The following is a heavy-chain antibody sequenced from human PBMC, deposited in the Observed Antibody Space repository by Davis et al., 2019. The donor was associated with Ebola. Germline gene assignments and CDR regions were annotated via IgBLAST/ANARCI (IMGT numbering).Heavy chain of an antibody. J-gene: IGHJ6*02. CDR3: ARSRYSSSSGLYGMDV. D-gene: IGHD6-13*01. CDR1: GFSLSTSGVG. Sequence: SGPTLVKPTQTLTLTCSFSGFSLSTSGVGVSWIRQPPGKALEWLALIDWDDDKYYSTSLKTRLTISKDTSKNQVVLTMTNMDPVDTATYYCARSRYSSSSGLYGMDVWGQGTTVTVSS. CDR2: IDWDDDK. V-gene: IGHV2-70*01.